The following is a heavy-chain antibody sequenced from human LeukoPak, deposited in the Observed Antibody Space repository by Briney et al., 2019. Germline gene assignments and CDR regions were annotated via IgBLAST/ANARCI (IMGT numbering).Heavy chain of an antibody. J-gene: IGHJ6*02. CDR2: IRYDGSNK. V-gene: IGHV3-30*02. CDR1: GLTFSSYG. D-gene: IGHD3-10*01. CDR3: AKATMVRGVDISYYYYGMDV. Sequence: PGGSLRLSCAASGLTFSSYGMHWVRQAPGKGLEWVAFIRYDGSNKYYADSVKGRFTISRDNSKNTLYLQMNSLRAEDTAVYYCAKATMVRGVDISYYYYGMDVWGQGTTVTVSS.